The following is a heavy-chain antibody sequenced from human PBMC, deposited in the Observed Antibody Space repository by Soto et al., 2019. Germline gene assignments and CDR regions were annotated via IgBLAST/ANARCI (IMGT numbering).Heavy chain of an antibody. V-gene: IGHV4-4*01. CDR3: ARVLGHQLVLGYYYYGMDV. Sequence: QVQLQESGPGLVKPSGTLSLTCAVSGGSISSSNWWSWVRQPPGKGLEWIGEIYHSGSTNYNPSLKSRVSISVGKSTNQFSLTLSSVTAADTAVYCCARVLGHQLVLGYYYYGMDVWGQGTTVTVSS. CDR2: IYHSGST. D-gene: IGHD6-13*01. CDR1: GGSISSSNW. J-gene: IGHJ6*02.